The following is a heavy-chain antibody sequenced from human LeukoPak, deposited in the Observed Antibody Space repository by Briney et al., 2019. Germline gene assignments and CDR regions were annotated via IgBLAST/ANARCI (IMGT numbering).Heavy chain of an antibody. V-gene: IGHV4-34*01. CDR2: INHSGST. J-gene: IGHJ1*01. CDR1: GGSFSGYY. CDR3: ARGGAQWLVEYFQH. D-gene: IGHD6-19*01. Sequence: PSETLSLTCTVYGGSFSGYYWSWIRQPPGKGLEWIGEINHSGSTNYNPSLKSRVTISVDTSKNQFSLKLSSVTAADTAVYYCARGGAQWLVEYFQHWGQGTLVTVSS.